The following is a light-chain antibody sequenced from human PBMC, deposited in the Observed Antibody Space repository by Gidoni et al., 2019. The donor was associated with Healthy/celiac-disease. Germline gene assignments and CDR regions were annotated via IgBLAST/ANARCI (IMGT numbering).Light chain of an antibody. CDR1: ALPTKY. Sequence: SYALTQPPSVSVSPGQTARITGSGDALPTKYASWYQQKSGQAPVLVIYEDSKRPSGIPERFSGSSSGTMATLTISGAQVEDEADYYCYSTDSSGNGVFGGGTKLTVL. CDR3: YSTDSSGNGV. CDR2: EDS. V-gene: IGLV3-10*01. J-gene: IGLJ2*01.